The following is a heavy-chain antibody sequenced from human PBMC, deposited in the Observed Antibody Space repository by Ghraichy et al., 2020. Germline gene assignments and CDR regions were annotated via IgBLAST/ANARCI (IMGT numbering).Heavy chain of an antibody. Sequence: GSLSLTCAVYGGSFTGFYWSWIRRPPGKGLEWIGENTHTGTTKYNPSLTGRVTISVDTSKNQFTLNLSSVTAADTAMYYCARRGFYFDFWSQGAQVSVSS. CDR1: GGSFTGFY. J-gene: IGHJ4*02. CDR3: ARRGFYFDF. V-gene: IGHV4-34*01. CDR2: NTHTGTT.